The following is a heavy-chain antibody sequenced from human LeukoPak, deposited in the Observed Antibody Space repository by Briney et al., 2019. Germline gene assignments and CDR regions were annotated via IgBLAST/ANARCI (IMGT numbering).Heavy chain of an antibody. Sequence: PGGSLRLSCAASGFTFSSSWMHWVREAPGEVLVWVSLIKSDGSVTWYAECVNGRFTISRDNAKSMLYLQMNRLREEDTAVYFCARDHDAVGSIIDRWGQGTLVTV. D-gene: IGHD1-26*01. CDR3: ARDHDAVGSIIDR. CDR2: IKSDGSVT. CDR1: GFTFSSSW. J-gene: IGHJ5*02. V-gene: IGHV3-74*01.